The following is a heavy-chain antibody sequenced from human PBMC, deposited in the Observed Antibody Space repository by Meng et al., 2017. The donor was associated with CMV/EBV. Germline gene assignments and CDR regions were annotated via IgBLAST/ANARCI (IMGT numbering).Heavy chain of an antibody. CDR1: GGSISSDY. J-gene: IGHJ6*02. V-gene: IGHV4-59*01. CDR2: IYYSGST. CDR3: ARDPLKRSKDYAQGYYYYYGMDV. D-gene: IGHD4-17*01. Sequence: SETLSLTCTVSGGSISSDYWSWIRQPPGKGLEWIGYIYYSGSTNYNPSLKSRVTISVDTSKNQFSLKLSSVTAADTAVYYCARDPLKRSKDYAQGYYYYYGMDVWGQGTTVTVSS.